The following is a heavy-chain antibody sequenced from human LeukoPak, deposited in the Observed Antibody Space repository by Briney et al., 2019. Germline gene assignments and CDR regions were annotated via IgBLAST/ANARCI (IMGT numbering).Heavy chain of an antibody. V-gene: IGHV4-39*01. J-gene: IGHJ4*02. D-gene: IGHD3-9*01. CDR3: ARHRGRLTGPTTKRDFDY. Sequence: SETLSLTCTVSGGSINSNNYSWGWIRQPPGKGLEWIGSIYYSGSTYYNPSLKSRVTISVDTSKNQFSLKLSSVTAADTAVYYCARHRGRLTGPTTKRDFDYWGQGTLVTVSS. CDR2: IYYSGST. CDR1: GGSINSNNYS.